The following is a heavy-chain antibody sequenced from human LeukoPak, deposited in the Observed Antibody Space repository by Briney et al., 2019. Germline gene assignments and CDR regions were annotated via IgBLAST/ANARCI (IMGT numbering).Heavy chain of an antibody. CDR2: IRSKAYGGTT. CDR3: TRVIKTIVATMPDY. V-gene: IGHV3-49*04. Sequence: GGSLRLSCTASGFTFGDYAMSWVRQAPGKGLEGVGFIRSKAYGGTTEYAASVKGRFTISRDDSKSIAYLQMNSLKTEDTAVYYCTRVIKTIVATMPDYWGQGTLVTVSS. CDR1: GFTFGDYA. J-gene: IGHJ4*02. D-gene: IGHD5-12*01.